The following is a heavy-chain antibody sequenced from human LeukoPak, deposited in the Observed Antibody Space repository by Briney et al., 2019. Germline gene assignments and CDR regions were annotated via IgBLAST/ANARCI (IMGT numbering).Heavy chain of an antibody. Sequence: GGSLRLSCAASGLTFSNYAMSWVRQAPGKGLEWVSAISGSGGSTYYADSVKGRFTISRDNSKNTLYLQMNSLRAEDTAVYYCAKETAVVGWYHGMDVWDQWTTVTVSS. CDR2: ISGSGGST. V-gene: IGHV3-23*01. CDR1: GLTFSNYA. D-gene: IGHD6-19*01. CDR3: AKETAVVGWYHGMDV. J-gene: IGHJ6*02.